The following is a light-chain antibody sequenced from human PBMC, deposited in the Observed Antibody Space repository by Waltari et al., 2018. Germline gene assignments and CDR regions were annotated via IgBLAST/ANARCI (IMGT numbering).Light chain of an antibody. CDR1: QSVSSY. CDR2: DAS. CDR3: QQRSSWPYT. J-gene: IGKJ2*01. Sequence: EIVLTQSPATLSLSPGERATLSCRASQSVSSYLAWYQQKPGQAPRLLIYDASNRATGIPARFSASASGTDFTLTLSSLEPEDFAVYYCQQRSSWPYTFGQGTKLEIK. V-gene: IGKV3-11*01.